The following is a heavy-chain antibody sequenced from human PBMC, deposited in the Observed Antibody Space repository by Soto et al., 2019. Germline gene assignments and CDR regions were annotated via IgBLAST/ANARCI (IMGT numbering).Heavy chain of an antibody. D-gene: IGHD5-12*01. V-gene: IGHV1-46*01. CDR3: ARRNSGYDYYYYGMDV. CDR1: GYTFTSYY. CDR2: INPSGGST. J-gene: IGHJ6*02. Sequence: ASVKVSCKASGYTFTSYYMHWVRQAPGQGLEWMGIINPSGGSTSYAQKFQDRVTMTRDTSTSTVYMELSSLRSEDTAVYYCARRNSGYDYYYYGMDVWGQGTTVTVSS.